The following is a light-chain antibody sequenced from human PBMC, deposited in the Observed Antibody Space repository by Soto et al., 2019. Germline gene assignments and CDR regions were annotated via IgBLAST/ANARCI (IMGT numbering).Light chain of an antibody. CDR2: KAS. Sequence: DIQMTQSPSTLSGSVGDRVTITCLASQTISSWLAWYQQKXGKAPKXXSYKASTLKSGVPSRFRGSGSGTEFTLAISSLKPDDFETYYCQHYNSYSEAFGQGTKVDIK. J-gene: IGKJ1*01. CDR1: QTISSW. V-gene: IGKV1-5*03. CDR3: QHYNSYSEA.